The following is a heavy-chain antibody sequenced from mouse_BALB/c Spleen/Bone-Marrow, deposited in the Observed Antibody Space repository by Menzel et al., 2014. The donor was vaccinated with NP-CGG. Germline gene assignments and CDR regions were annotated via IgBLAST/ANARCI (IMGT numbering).Heavy chain of an antibody. CDR2: INPGTGGT. V-gene: IGHV1-54*01. CDR1: GYAFTYHL. CDR3: ARRPWFAY. J-gene: IGHJ3*01. Sequence: QVQLQQSGAEQVRPGTSVKVSCKAAGYAFTYHLIDWIKQRPGQRPGQGLEWIGVINPGTGGTNYNEKFKGRATLTADNSSSTAYMQLGSLTSDDSAVYFCARRPWFAYWGQGTLVTVSA.